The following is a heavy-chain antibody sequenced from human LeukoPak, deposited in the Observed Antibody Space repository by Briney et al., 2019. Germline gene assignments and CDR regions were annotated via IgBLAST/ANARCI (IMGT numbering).Heavy chain of an antibody. CDR2: INSDGSST. CDR3: ARGITYYYDTSHAFDI. CDR1: GFTFSSYW. Sequence: GGSLRLSCAASGFTFSSYWMHWVRQAPGKGLVWVSRINSDGSSTSYADSVKGRFTISRDNAKNTLYPQMNSLRAEDTAMYYCARGITYYYDTSHAFDIWGQGTMVTVSS. D-gene: IGHD3-22*01. J-gene: IGHJ3*02. V-gene: IGHV3-74*01.